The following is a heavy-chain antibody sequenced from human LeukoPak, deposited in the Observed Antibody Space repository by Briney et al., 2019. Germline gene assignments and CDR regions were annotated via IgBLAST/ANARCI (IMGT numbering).Heavy chain of an antibody. CDR3: ARVSVDSGYFYLDF. Sequence: GSSVKVSCKASGGTFSSYAISWVRQAPGQGLEWMGGIIPIFGTANYAQKFQGRVTITTDESTSTAYMELTSLRSEDTAVYYCARVSVDSGYFYLDFWGQGTQVTVSS. CDR1: GGTFSSYA. CDR2: IIPIFGTA. D-gene: IGHD3-22*01. J-gene: IGHJ4*02. V-gene: IGHV1-69*05.